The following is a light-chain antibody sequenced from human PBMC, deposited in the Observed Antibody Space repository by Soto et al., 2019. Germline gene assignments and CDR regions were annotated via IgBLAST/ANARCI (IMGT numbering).Light chain of an antibody. J-gene: IGLJ2*01. CDR1: SSDVGGYNS. CDR3: SSYGGSNNLV. Sequence: QSALTQPPSASGSPGQSVTISCTGTSSDVGGYNSVSWYQQHPGKAPRLMIYEVNKRPSGVPDRFSGSKSGYTASLTVSGLQTEDEADYYCSSYGGSNNLVFGGGTQLTVL. V-gene: IGLV2-8*01. CDR2: EVN.